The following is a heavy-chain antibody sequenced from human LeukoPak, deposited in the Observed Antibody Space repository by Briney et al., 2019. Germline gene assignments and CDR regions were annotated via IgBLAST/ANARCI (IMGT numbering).Heavy chain of an antibody. CDR1: GYTFTGHY. V-gene: IGHV1-2*02. Sequence: ASVKVSCKASGYTFTGHYMHWARQAPGPGLEWMGWIKPNSGGTSHAQKFQRRVTMTRATSISTAYMELRRLTSDDTAVYYCARGGWELLRTSFDYWGQGTLVTVS. J-gene: IGHJ4*02. CDR3: ARGGWELLRTSFDY. CDR2: IKPNSGGT. D-gene: IGHD1-26*01.